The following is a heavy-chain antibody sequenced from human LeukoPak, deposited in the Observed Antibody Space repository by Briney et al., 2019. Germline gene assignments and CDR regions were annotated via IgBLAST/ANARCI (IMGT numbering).Heavy chain of an antibody. CDR2: ISSSSSYI. Sequence: PGWSLTLSCAASGFTFSSYSMNWVRQAPGNGLEWVSSISSSSSYIYYAESVKGRFTISRDNAKNSLYLQMNSLRAEDTAVYYCAIKYVGPLDFDYWGQGTLVTVSS. CDR1: GFTFSSYS. D-gene: IGHD2-8*01. CDR3: AIKYVGPLDFDY. V-gene: IGHV3-21*01. J-gene: IGHJ4*02.